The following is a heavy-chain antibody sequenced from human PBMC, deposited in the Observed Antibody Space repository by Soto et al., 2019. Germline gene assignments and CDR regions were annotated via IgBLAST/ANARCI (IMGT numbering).Heavy chain of an antibody. V-gene: IGHV4-61*01. D-gene: IGHD1-26*01. CDR2: IYYSGST. CDR3: ARDYSGAWANPYYYYYGMDV. CDR1: GGSVSSGSYY. J-gene: IGHJ6*02. Sequence: PSETLSLTCTVSGGSVSSGSYYWSWIRQPPGKGLEWIGYIYYSGSTNYNPSLKSRVTISVDTSKNQFSLKLSSVTAADTAVYYCARDYSGAWANPYYYYYGMDVWGQGTTVTVSS.